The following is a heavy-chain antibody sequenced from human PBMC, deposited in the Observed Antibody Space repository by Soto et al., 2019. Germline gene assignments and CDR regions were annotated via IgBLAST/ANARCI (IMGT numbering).Heavy chain of an antibody. J-gene: IGHJ5*02. CDR1: GGSFSGYY. V-gene: IGHV4-34*01. CDR2: INHSGST. CDR3: ARDHGGRFDP. Sequence: PSETLSLTCAVYGGSFSGYYWSWIRQPPGKGLEWIGYINHSGSTNYNPSLKSRVTISVDTSKNQFSLKLSSVTAADTAVYYCARDHGGRFDPWGQGTLVTVSS.